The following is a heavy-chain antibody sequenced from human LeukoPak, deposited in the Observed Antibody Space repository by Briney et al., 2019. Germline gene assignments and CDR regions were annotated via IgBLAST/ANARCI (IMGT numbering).Heavy chain of an antibody. CDR1: GFTFKDYW. CDR3: AHHLLPN. V-gene: IGHV3-74*01. D-gene: IGHD2-15*01. CDR2: INPDGSDT. Sequence: PGGSLRLSCVGSGFTFKDYWMHWVRQAPGKGLVWVSRINPDGSDTNYADSVKDRFTISRDNAKSTLYLQMSSLRVEDTAVYYCAHHLLPNWGQGTPVTVSS. J-gene: IGHJ4*02.